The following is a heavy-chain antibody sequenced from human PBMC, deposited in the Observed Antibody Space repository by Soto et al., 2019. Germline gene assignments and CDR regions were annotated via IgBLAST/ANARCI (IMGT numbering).Heavy chain of an antibody. CDR3: ATSNNHYYYYYGMDV. Sequence: GGSLRLSCAASGFTFSSYAMSWVRQAPGKGLEWVSAISGSGGSTYYADSVKGRFTISRDNSKNTLYLQMNSLRAEDTAVYYCATSNNHYYYYYGMDVWGQGTTVTVSS. D-gene: IGHD4-4*01. CDR1: GFTFSSYA. V-gene: IGHV3-23*01. CDR2: ISGSGGST. J-gene: IGHJ6*02.